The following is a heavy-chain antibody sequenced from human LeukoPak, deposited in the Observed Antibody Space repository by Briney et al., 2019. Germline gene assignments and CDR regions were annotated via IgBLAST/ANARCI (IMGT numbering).Heavy chain of an antibody. CDR3: AKSGYYDFWSGYPDY. V-gene: IGHV3-23*01. CDR1: GFTFSSYA. J-gene: IGHJ4*02. CDR2: ISGSGGST. D-gene: IGHD3-3*01. Sequence: GGSLRLSCAASGFTFSSYAMSWVRQAPGKGLEWVSAISGSGGSTYYADSVKGRLTISRDNSKNTLYLQMNSLRAEDTAVYYCAKSGYYDFWSGYPDYWGQGTLVTVSS.